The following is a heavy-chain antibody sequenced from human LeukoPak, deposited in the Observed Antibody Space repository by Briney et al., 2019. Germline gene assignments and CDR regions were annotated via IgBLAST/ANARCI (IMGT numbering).Heavy chain of an antibody. CDR3: ATYCSAASCYQRGDY. D-gene: IGHD2-15*01. J-gene: IGHJ4*02. CDR2: IHYTGST. Sequence: PSETLSLTCTVSGGSISSYYWSWIRQSPGKGLEWIAYIHYTGSTNYNPSLKSRVTISLDTSKNQFSLKLSSVTAADTAVYYCATYCSAASCYQRGDYRGQGTLVTVSS. V-gene: IGHV4-59*01. CDR1: GGSISSYY.